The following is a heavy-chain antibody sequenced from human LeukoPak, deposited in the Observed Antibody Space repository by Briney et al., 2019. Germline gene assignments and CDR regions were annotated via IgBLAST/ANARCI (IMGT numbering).Heavy chain of an antibody. CDR3: ASGPRVVVVPAAPHQSYYYYYMGV. J-gene: IGHJ6*03. V-gene: IGHV4-59*12. D-gene: IGHD2-2*01. CDR1: GVSISTYY. CDR2: IAYSGST. Sequence: SETLSLTCTVSGVSISTYYWTWIRQPPGKALEWIGYIAYSGSTNYNPSLKSRVTVSVDTSKNQFSLKLSSVTAADTAVYYCASGPRVVVVPAAPHQSYYYYYMGVWGKGTTVTISS.